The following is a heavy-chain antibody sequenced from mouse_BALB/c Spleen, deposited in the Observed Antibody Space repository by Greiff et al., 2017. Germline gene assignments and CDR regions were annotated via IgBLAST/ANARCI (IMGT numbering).Heavy chain of an antibody. V-gene: IGHV5-15*02. Sequence: EVKLVEAGGGLVQPGGSRKLSCAASGFTFSDYGMAWVRQAPGKGPEWVAFISNLAYSIYFADTVTGRFTITRENAKNTLYLEMRSLRSEDTAMYYCARLEDYAMDYWGQGTSVTVSS. CDR2: ISNLAYSI. CDR3: ARLEDYAMDY. J-gene: IGHJ4*01. CDR1: GFTFSDYG.